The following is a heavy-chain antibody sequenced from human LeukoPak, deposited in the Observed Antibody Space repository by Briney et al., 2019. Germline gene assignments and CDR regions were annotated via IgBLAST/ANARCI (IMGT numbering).Heavy chain of an antibody. D-gene: IGHD4-17*01. CDR1: GGSIRSGSYY. J-gene: IGHJ4*02. Sequence: PSQTLSLTCTVSGGSIRSGSYYWSWIRQPAGKGLEWIGRIYTSGSTNYNPSLKSRVTISVDTSKNQFSLKLSSVTAADTAVYYCARVSDYGDYSFDYWGQGTLVTVSS. V-gene: IGHV4-61*02. CDR2: IYTSGST. CDR3: ARVSDYGDYSFDY.